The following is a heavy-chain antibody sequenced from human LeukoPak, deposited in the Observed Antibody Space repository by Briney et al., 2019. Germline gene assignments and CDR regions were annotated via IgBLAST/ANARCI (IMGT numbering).Heavy chain of an antibody. D-gene: IGHD3-22*01. CDR1: GGSISSSNW. V-gene: IGHV4-4*02. Sequence: ASGTLSLTCAVSGGSISSSNWWSWVRQPPGKGLEWIGEIYHSGSTNYNPSLKSRVTISVDKSKNHFSLKLSSVTAADTAVYYCARLGDSSGYYAFDYWGQGTLVTVSS. CDR3: ARLGDSSGYYAFDY. CDR2: IYHSGST. J-gene: IGHJ4*02.